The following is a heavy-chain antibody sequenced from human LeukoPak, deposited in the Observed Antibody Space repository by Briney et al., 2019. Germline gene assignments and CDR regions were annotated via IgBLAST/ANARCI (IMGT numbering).Heavy chain of an antibody. CDR3: ARDSGTTGEVKFDP. J-gene: IGHJ5*02. D-gene: IGHD3-10*01. CDR2: ISGSGTI. V-gene: IGHV4-4*07. Sequence: SETLSLTCTVSGGSINSYWSWIRQPAGKGLEWIGRISGSGTITYNPALQSRLSISIDTSKNQFSLKLMSVSAADTAVYYCARDSGTTGEVKFDPWGQGTLVTVSS. CDR1: GGSINSY.